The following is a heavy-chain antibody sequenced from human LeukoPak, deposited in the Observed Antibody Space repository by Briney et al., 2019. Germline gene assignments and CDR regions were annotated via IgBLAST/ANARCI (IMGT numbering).Heavy chain of an antibody. Sequence: QPGGSLRLSCAASGFTFSSYAVHWVRQAPGKGLEYVSAISSNGVSTYYADSVKGRFTISRDNSKNTLYLQMGSLRAEDMAVYYCARVAYTSGWSTFDYWGQGTLVTVSS. CDR1: GFTFSSYA. CDR2: ISSNGVST. D-gene: IGHD6-19*01. CDR3: ARVAYTSGWSTFDY. V-gene: IGHV3-64*02. J-gene: IGHJ4*02.